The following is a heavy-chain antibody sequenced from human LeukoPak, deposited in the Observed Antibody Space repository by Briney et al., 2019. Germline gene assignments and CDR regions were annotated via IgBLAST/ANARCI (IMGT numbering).Heavy chain of an antibody. CDR1: GFPFNTYA. CDR3: ARDLSTKYSSDY. V-gene: IGHV3-30-3*01. J-gene: IGHJ4*02. Sequence: GGSPRLSCAASGFPFNTYAIHWARQAPGKGLEWVAFVSWNADTTYYADSVKGRFTISRDDSKNTVYLQMNSLKAEDTALYYCARDLSTKYSSDYSGQGTLVTVSS. D-gene: IGHD2/OR15-2a*01. CDR2: VSWNADTT.